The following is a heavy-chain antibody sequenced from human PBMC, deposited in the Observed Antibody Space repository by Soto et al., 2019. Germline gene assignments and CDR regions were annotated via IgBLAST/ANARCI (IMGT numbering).Heavy chain of an antibody. CDR1: GFTFSSYG. CDR3: AKDPGPGEVGELLQH. V-gene: IGHV3-30*18. CDR2: ISYDESNK. J-gene: IGHJ1*01. Sequence: SLRLSCAASGFTFSSYGMHWVRQAPGKGLEWVAFISYDESNKYYADSVKGRFTISRDNSRTTLYLQMDSLRAEDTAVYYCAKDPGPGEVGELLQHWGQGTRVT. D-gene: IGHD1-7*01.